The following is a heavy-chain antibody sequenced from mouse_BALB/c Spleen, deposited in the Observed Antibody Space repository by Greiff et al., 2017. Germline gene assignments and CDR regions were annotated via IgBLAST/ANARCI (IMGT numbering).Heavy chain of an antibody. CDR2: IWSGGST. D-gene: IGHD1-1*01. V-gene: IGHV2-2*02. CDR3: ASCYYGSSYLAWFAY. J-gene: IGHJ3*01. CDR1: GFSLTSYG. Sequence: VQVVESGPGLVQPSQCLSITCTASGFSLTSYGVHWVRQSPGKGPEWLGVIWSGGSTDYNAAFISRLSIIKDNSKSQVSFKMHSLQANDTAIYYCASCYYGSSYLAWFAYWGQGTLVTVSA.